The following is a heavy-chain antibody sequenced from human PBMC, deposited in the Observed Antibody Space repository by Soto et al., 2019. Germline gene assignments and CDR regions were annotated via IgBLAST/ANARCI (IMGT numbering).Heavy chain of an antibody. J-gene: IGHJ5*02. D-gene: IGHD5-12*01. Sequence: PSETLSLTCTVSGGSISTSSYLWGWIRQPPGKGLEWIGSIYYSGTTYYNPSLESRVTISVDTSKNQFSLNLSSVTAADTAVYYCARLRRYDYQNFDPWGQG. V-gene: IGHV4-39*01. CDR3: ARLRRYDYQNFDP. CDR2: IYYSGTT. CDR1: GGSISTSSYL.